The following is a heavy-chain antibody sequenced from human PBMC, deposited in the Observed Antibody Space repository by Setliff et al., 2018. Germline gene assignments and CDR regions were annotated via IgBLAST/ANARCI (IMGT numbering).Heavy chain of an antibody. CDR2: VYYSGIA. Sequence: PSETLSLTCTVSGGSISTYYWSWIRQPPGKGLEWIGYVYYSGIANYSPSLKSRLAISVDTSKNQFSLMLTSVTAADTAIYYCAGRPQNTPMGPCDYWGQGTLVTVSS. CDR1: GGSISTYY. D-gene: IGHD5-18*01. J-gene: IGHJ4*02. V-gene: IGHV4-59*01. CDR3: AGRPQNTPMGPCDY.